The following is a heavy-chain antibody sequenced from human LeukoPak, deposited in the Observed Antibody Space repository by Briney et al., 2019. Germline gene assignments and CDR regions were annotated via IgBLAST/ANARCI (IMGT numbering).Heavy chain of an antibody. J-gene: IGHJ4*02. CDR2: ISSNGDNT. CDR3: VRGTGY. CDR1: GFTFSTYV. V-gene: IGHV3-64D*06. Sequence: GGSLRLSCSVSGFTFSTYVMHWVRQAPGKGLEYVSAISSNGDNTYYEDSVKGRFTISRDNSKNTLYLQMSSLRADDTAVYYCVRGTGYWGQGTLVTVSS.